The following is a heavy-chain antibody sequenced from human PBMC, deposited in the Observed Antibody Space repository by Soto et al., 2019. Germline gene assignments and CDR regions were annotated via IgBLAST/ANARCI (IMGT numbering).Heavy chain of an antibody. CDR1: GGSISSGGYS. CDR3: ARETGYGDYYFDY. CDR2: IYHSGST. Sequence: SETLXLTFAVSGGSISSGGYSWSWIRQPPGKGLEWIGYIYHSGSTYYNPSLKSRVTISVDRSKNQFSLKLSSVTAADTAVYYCARETGYGDYYFDYWGQGTLVTVSS. J-gene: IGHJ4*02. D-gene: IGHD4-17*01. V-gene: IGHV4-30-2*01.